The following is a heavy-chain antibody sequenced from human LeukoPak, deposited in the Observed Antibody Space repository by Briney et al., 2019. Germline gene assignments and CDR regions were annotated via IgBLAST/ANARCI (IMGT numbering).Heavy chain of an antibody. CDR1: GGSISSGGYY. Sequence: RSSETLSLTCTVSGGSISSGGYYWSWIRQHPGKGPEWIGYIYYSGSTYYNPSLKSRVTISVDTSRNQFSLKLSSVTAADTAVYYCARFDSCGYYFDYWGQGTLVTVSS. D-gene: IGHD3-22*01. CDR3: ARFDSCGYYFDY. J-gene: IGHJ4*02. V-gene: IGHV4-31*03. CDR2: IYYSGST.